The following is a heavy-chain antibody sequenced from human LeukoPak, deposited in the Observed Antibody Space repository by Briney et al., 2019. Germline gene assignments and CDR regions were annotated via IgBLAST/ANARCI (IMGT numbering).Heavy chain of an antibody. Sequence: GGSLRLSCAASGFTFSSYAMSWVRQAPGKGLEWVSAISGSGGSTYYPDSVKGRFTISRDNSKNTLYLQMNSLRAEDTAVYYCAKDRGGDYGDSSGLDYWGQGTLVTVSS. V-gene: IGHV3-23*01. J-gene: IGHJ4*02. D-gene: IGHD4-17*01. CDR2: ISGSGGST. CDR3: AKDRGGDYGDSSGLDY. CDR1: GFTFSSYA.